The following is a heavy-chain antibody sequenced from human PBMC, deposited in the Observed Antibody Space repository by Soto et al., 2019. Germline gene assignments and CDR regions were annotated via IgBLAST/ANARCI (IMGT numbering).Heavy chain of an antibody. V-gene: IGHV1-46*01. CDR3: AIYPLLRYYGSGSYSPFDY. CDR2: INHSGGST. CDR1: GYTFTSYY. J-gene: IGHJ4*02. D-gene: IGHD3-10*01. Sequence: QVQLVQSGAEVKKPGASVKVSCKASGYTFTSYYMHWVRQATGQGLEWMGIINHSGGSTSYAQKFQCRVTMTRDTSTSTVDIELSSLRSEDTAVYYCAIYPLLRYYGSGSYSPFDYWGQGTLVTVSS.